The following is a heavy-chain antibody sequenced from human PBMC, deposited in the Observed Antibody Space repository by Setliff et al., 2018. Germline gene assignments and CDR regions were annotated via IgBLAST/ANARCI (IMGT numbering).Heavy chain of an antibody. CDR2: INYSGST. J-gene: IGHJ6*02. V-gene: IGHV4-39*01. CDR3: ARAAGYSSSWYNYYYGMDV. D-gene: IGHD6-13*01. Sequence: PSETLSLTCTVSGGSISSSSYYWGWIRQPPGKGLEWIGNINYSGSTYYNPSLKSRVTISVDTSKNQFSLKLSSVTAANTAVYYCARAAGYSSSWYNYYYGMDVWGQGTTVTVSS. CDR1: GGSISSSSYY.